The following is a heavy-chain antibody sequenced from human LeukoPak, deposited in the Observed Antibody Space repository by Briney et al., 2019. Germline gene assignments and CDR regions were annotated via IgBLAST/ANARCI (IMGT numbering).Heavy chain of an antibody. Sequence: ASVKVSCKASGYTFTSYGIIWVRQAPGQGLEWMGWISAYNGNTNYAQKFQGRVTMTTDTSTSTAYMELRSLRSDDTAVYYCARASRYFDWLLYGDFDYWGQGTLVTVSS. CDR2: ISAYNGNT. V-gene: IGHV1-18*04. D-gene: IGHD3-9*01. CDR1: GYTFTSYG. J-gene: IGHJ4*02. CDR3: ARASRYFDWLLYGDFDY.